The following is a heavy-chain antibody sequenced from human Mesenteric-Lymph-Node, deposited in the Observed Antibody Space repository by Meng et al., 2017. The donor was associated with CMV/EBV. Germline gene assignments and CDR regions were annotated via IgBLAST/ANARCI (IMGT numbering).Heavy chain of an antibody. D-gene: IGHD3-10*01. CDR1: GFTFGVYA. V-gene: IGHV3-49*04. CDR2: IRNKAFGGTT. Sequence: GGSLRLSCIISGFTFGVYAMSWVRQAPGKGREWVGFIRNKAFGGTTEYAASVKGRFTISRDDSKSIAYLQMNSLKTEDTAVYYCTRGRYYFGSGTYTGNDYWGQGTLVTVSS. CDR3: TRGRYYFGSGTYTGNDY. J-gene: IGHJ4*02.